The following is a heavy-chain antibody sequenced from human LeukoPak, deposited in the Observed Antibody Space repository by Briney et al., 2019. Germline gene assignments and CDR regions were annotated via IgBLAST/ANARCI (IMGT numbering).Heavy chain of an antibody. CDR2: FDPEDGET. CDR1: GYTLTELS. Sequence: ASVKVSCKFSGYTLTELSMHWVRQAPGKGLEWMGGFDPEDGETIYAQKFQGRVTMTEDTSTDTAYMELSSLRSEDTAVYYCATSDSSGYYSGTFDYRGQGTLVTVSS. D-gene: IGHD3-22*01. J-gene: IGHJ4*02. CDR3: ATSDSSGYYSGTFDY. V-gene: IGHV1-24*01.